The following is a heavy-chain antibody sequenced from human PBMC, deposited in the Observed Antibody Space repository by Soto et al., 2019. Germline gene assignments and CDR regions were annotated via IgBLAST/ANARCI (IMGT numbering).Heavy chain of an antibody. CDR3: ARVGWGGVPAAMVPQYYYYGMDV. Sequence: SVKVSCKASGGTFSSYAISWVRQAPGQGLEWMGGITPIFGTANYAQKFQGRVTITADESTSTAYMELSSLRSEDTAVYYCARVGWGGVPAAMVPQYYYYGMDVWGQGTTVTVSS. V-gene: IGHV1-69*13. J-gene: IGHJ6*02. CDR2: ITPIFGTA. CDR1: GGTFSSYA. D-gene: IGHD2-2*01.